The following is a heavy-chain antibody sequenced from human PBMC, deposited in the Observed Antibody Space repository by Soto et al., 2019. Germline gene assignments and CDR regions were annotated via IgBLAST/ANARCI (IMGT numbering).Heavy chain of an antibody. J-gene: IGHJ1*01. CDR1: GDSVSSNSAA. D-gene: IGHD4-17*01. CDR2: TYYRSKWYN. V-gene: IGHV6-1*01. CDR3: ARTLGYGDPEYFQH. Sequence: PSQTLSLTCAISGDSVSSNSAAWNWIRQSPSRGLEWLGRTYYRSKWYNDYAVSVKSRITINPDTSKNQSSLQLNSVTPEDTAVYYCARTLGYGDPEYFQHWGQGTLVTVSS.